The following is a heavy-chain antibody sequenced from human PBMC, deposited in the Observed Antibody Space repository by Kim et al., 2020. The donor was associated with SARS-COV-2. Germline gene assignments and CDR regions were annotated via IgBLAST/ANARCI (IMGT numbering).Heavy chain of an antibody. V-gene: IGHV4-31*02. Sequence: GSTYYSPSPKSRVTISVDTSKNQFSLKLSSVTAADTAVYYCARESSGAFDIWGQGTMVTVSS. CDR3: ARESSGAFDI. CDR2: GST. J-gene: IGHJ3*02. D-gene: IGHD3-22*01.